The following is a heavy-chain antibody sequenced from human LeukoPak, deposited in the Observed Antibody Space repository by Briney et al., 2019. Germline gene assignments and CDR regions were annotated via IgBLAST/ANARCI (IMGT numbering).Heavy chain of an antibody. CDR3: ARDHGGGTFDI. CDR1: GYTFTGYY. J-gene: IGHJ3*02. V-gene: IGHV1-2*02. CDR2: MNPNSGGT. Sequence: ASVKVSCKASGYTFTGYYLHWVRQAPGQGLERMGWMNPNSGGTNYAQNFQGRVTMTRDTSITTAYMDLSMLRSDDTVVYYCARDHGGGTFDIWGQGTMVTVSS. D-gene: IGHD3-16*01.